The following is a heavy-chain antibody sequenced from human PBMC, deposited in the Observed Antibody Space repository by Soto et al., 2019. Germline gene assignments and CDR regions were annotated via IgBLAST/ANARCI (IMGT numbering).Heavy chain of an antibody. CDR3: VRAGTGFQLDY. J-gene: IGHJ4*02. CDR1: GFSFSDHY. D-gene: IGHD3-9*01. CDR2: IRNKANSYTA. V-gene: IGHV3-72*01. Sequence: GGSLRLSCAASGFSFSDHYMDWVRQASGKGLEWVGRIRNKANSYTAEYAASVKGRFTVSRDDSKNSLYLEMNSLKIEDTAMYYCVRAGTGFQLDYWGQGTLVTVSS.